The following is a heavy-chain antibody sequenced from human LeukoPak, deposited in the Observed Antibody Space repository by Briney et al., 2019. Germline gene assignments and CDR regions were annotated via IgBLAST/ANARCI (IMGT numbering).Heavy chain of an antibody. J-gene: IGHJ5*02. Sequence: ASVKVSCKASGYTFTNYYRHWVRQAPGQGLEWMGIINPSGGSTNYAQKFQGRVTMTRDTSTSTVYMELSSLRSEDTAVYYCAREHSGYDSWGQGTLLTVSS. V-gene: IGHV1-46*01. CDR2: INPSGGST. CDR3: AREHSGYDS. CDR1: GYTFTNYY. D-gene: IGHD5-12*01.